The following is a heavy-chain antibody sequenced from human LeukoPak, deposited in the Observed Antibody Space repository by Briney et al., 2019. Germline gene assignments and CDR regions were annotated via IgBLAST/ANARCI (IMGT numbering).Heavy chain of an antibody. V-gene: IGHV3-21*01. CDR2: ISSSSSYI. J-gene: IGHJ4*02. CDR1: GFTFSSYS. Sequence: GGSLRLSCAASGFTFSSYSMNWVRQAPGRGLEWVSSISSSSSYIYYADSVKGRFTISRDNAKNSLYLQMNSLRAEDTAVYYCARADSGGYRKPAQFDYWGQGTLVTVSS. CDR3: ARADSGGYRKPAQFDY. D-gene: IGHD3-10*01.